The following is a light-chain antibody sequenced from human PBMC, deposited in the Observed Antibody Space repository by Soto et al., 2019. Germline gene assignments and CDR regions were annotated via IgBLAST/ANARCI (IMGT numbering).Light chain of an antibody. CDR1: QDIRND. CDR2: AAS. CDR3: LQNHSLPPT. Sequence: DIQMTQSPSSLSASVGDGVTVTCRASQDIRNDLGWYQQKPGKAPKRLIYAASSLQSGVPSRFCGSGSETEFTLTISSLQPEDSATYYCLQNHSLPPTFGQGTKVEIK. J-gene: IGKJ1*01. V-gene: IGKV1-17*01.